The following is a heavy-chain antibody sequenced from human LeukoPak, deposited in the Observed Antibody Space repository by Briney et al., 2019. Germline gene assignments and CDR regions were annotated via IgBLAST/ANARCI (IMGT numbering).Heavy chain of an antibody. CDR1: GFTFADFT. D-gene: IGHD6-19*01. J-gene: IGHJ4*02. Sequence: GGSLRLSCTASGFTFADFTVSWFRQSPGQGLEWVGFIRSNVYGGTTEHAASVEARFTISRDDSNSIAYLQMDSLKTEDTAVYYCTRGSGRYVMVDWWGQGTLVTVSS. V-gene: IGHV3-49*03. CDR2: IRSNVYGGTT. CDR3: TRGSGRYVMVDW.